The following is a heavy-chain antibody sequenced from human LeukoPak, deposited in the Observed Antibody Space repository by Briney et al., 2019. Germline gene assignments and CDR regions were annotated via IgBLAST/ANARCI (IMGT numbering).Heavy chain of an antibody. D-gene: IGHD1-26*01. V-gene: IGHV4-59*01. J-gene: IGHJ5*02. Sequence: SETLSLTCTVSGDSISNYYWSWLRQPPGKGLECIGYIYYSGSTNYNPSLKSRVTISEDTSKNQFSLRLTSVTSEDTAVYYCARLSGSYYRWFDPWGQGTLVTVSS. CDR3: ARLSGSYYRWFDP. CDR2: IYYSGST. CDR1: GDSISNYY.